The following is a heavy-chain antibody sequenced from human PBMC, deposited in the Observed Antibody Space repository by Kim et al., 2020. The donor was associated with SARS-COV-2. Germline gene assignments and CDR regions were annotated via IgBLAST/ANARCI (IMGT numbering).Heavy chain of an antibody. CDR2: IGGDSITT. D-gene: IGHD1-1*01. CDR1: GFTFSSFA. Sequence: GGSLRLSCAASGFTFSSFAMSWVRQAPGKGLEWVSIIGGDSITTYYADAVKGRFTSSRDNSKNTVYLQMNSLRADDTAVYYCARGNTGTTRNLDYWGQGTLVPLAS. V-gene: IGHV3-23*01. J-gene: IGHJ4*02. CDR3: ARGNTGTTRNLDY.